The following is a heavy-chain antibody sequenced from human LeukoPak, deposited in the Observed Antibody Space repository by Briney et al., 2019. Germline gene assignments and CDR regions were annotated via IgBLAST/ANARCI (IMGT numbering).Heavy chain of an antibody. CDR2: IYYSGST. CDR1: GGSISSSSYY. V-gene: IGHV4-39*07. CDR3: ARGTRRHYYESSGPPPHWFDP. Sequence: SETLSLTCTVSGGSISSSSYYWGWIRQPPGKGLEWIGSIYYSGSTYYNPSLKSRVTISVDTSKNQFSLKLSSVTAADTAVYYCARGTRRHYYESSGPPPHWFDPWGQGTLVTVSS. D-gene: IGHD3-22*01. J-gene: IGHJ5*02.